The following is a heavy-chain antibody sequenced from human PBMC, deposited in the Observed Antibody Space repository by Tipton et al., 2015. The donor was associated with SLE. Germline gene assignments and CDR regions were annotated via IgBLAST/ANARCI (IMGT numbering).Heavy chain of an antibody. CDR1: GFTFSSYW. CDR2: IKQGGSEK. D-gene: IGHD6-13*01. V-gene: IGHV3-7*01. J-gene: IGHJ3*02. Sequence: SLRLSCAASGFTFSSYWMSWVRQAPGKGLEWVANIKQGGSEKYYVDSVKGRFTISRDNAKNSLYLQMNSLRAEDTAVYYCARGIAAAGYDAFDIWGQGTMVTVSS. CDR3: ARGIAAAGYDAFDI.